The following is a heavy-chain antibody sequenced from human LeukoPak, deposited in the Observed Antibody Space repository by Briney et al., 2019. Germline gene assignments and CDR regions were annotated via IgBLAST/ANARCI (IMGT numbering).Heavy chain of an antibody. CDR3: AKVGTKHVDY. V-gene: IGHV3-23*01. CDR2: ISGSGGST. D-gene: IGHD2-8*01. Sequence: GGSLRLSCAASGFTFSSYAMSWVRPAPGKGLEWVSVISGSGGSTYYADSVKGRFTISRDNSKNTLYLQMNSLRAEDTAVYYCAKVGTKHVDYWGQGTLVTVSS. J-gene: IGHJ4*02. CDR1: GFTFSSYA.